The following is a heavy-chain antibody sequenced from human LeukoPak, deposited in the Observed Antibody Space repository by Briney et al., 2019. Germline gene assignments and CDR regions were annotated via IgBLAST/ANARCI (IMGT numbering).Heavy chain of an antibody. Sequence: GASVKVSCKASGYTFTSYYMHWVRQAPGQGLEWMGIINPSGGSTSYAQKFQGRVTMTRDMSTSTVYMELSSLRSEDTAVYYCARGPSQWLVRGAFDIWGQGTMVTVSS. CDR2: INPSGGST. CDR3: ARGPSQWLVRGAFDI. J-gene: IGHJ3*02. CDR1: GYTFTSYY. V-gene: IGHV1-46*01. D-gene: IGHD6-19*01.